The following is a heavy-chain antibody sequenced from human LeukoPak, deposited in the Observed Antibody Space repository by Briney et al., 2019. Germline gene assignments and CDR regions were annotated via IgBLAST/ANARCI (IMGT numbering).Heavy chain of an antibody. CDR3: AREGTNWNDGRFDY. J-gene: IGHJ4*02. V-gene: IGHV3-23*01. CDR2: ISGSAGST. D-gene: IGHD1-1*01. Sequence: GGSLRLSCAASGFTFNTYAMNWVRQAPGKGLECVSGISGSAGSTYYADSVKGRFTISGDNSKNTLYLQMNSLRAEDTAVYYCAREGTNWNDGRFDYWGQGALVTVSS. CDR1: GFTFNTYA.